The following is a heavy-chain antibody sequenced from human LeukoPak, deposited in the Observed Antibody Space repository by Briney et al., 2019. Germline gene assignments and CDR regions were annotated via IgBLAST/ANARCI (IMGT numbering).Heavy chain of an antibody. V-gene: IGHV3-33*06. CDR3: AKDLRYYDFWSGLADY. CDR1: GFTFSTYG. Sequence: GGSLRLSCAASGFTFSTYGMHWVRQAPGKGLEWVALIWYDGSNKYYADSVKGRFTISRDNSKNTLYLQMNILRAEDTAAYYCAKDLRYYDFWSGLADYWGQGTLVTVSS. CDR2: IWYDGSNK. D-gene: IGHD3-3*01. J-gene: IGHJ4*02.